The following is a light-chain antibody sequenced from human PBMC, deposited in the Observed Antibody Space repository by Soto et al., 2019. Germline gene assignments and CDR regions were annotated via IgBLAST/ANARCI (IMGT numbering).Light chain of an antibody. CDR3: MQGRHWPRET. J-gene: IGKJ1*01. Sequence: DVVMTQSPLSLPVTLGQPASISCRSSQSLVYSDGNTYLNWFQQRPGQSPRRLIYKVSNRGSGVPDRFSGSWSGTDFTLKSSRVKAVDVGVYYCMQGRHWPRETFCQGTKVEIK. V-gene: IGKV2-30*01. CDR1: QSLVYSDGNTY. CDR2: KVS.